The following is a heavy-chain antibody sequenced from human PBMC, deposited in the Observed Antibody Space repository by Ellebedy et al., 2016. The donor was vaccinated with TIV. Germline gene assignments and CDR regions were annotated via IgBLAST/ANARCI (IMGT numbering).Heavy chain of an antibody. CDR3: ARVSGIGCSSTSCYSLDY. Sequence: ASVKVSCXASGYTFTSYGISWVRQAPGQGLEWMGWISAYNGNTNYAQKLQGRVTMTTDTSTSTAYMELRSLRSDDTAVYYCARVSGIGCSSTSCYSLDYWGQGTLVTVSS. CDR2: ISAYNGNT. CDR1: GYTFTSYG. V-gene: IGHV1-18*01. J-gene: IGHJ4*02. D-gene: IGHD2-2*01.